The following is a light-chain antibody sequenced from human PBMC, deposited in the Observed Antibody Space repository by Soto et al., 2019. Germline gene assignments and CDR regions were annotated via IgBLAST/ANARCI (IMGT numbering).Light chain of an antibody. J-gene: IGKJ1*01. CDR1: QSIGSSF. Sequence: DIQMTQSPSSLSASVGDRVTITCRASQSIGSSFLNWFQQKPGRAPNLLIYATSSLQSGVPSRFSGSGSGTDFTLTIRSLQPEDFATYYRQKGHSTPGTFGQVTQVEIK. CDR3: QKGHSTPGT. CDR2: ATS. V-gene: IGKV1-39*01.